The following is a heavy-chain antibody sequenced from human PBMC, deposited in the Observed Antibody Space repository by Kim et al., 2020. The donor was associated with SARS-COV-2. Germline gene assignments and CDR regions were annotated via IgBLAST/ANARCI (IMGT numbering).Heavy chain of an antibody. D-gene: IGHD3-16*01. CDR3: ARYLGGEGAFDI. V-gene: IGHV4-61*03. Sequence: NPSLNSRVAILLDTSNNHFSLTLTSVTAADTAVYFCARYLGGEGAFDIWGPGTIVTVSS. J-gene: IGHJ3*02.